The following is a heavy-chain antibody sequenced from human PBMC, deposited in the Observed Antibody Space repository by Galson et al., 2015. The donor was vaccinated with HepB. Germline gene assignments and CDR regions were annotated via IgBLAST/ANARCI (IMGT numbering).Heavy chain of an antibody. V-gene: IGHV3-66*02. CDR2: IYSGGST. J-gene: IGHJ4*02. D-gene: IGHD3-10*01. CDR1: GFTVSSNY. Sequence: SLRLSCAASGFTVSSNYMSWVRQAPGKGLEWVSVIYSGGSTYCADSVKGRFTISRDNSKNTLYLQMNSLRAEDTAVYYCARESVARYYYGSGDWGQGTLVTVSS. CDR3: ARESVARYYYGSGD.